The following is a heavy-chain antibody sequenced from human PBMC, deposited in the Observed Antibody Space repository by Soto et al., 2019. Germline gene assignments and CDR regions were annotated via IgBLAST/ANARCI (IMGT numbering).Heavy chain of an antibody. CDR2: INPSGGST. CDR1: GYTFTSFY. J-gene: IGHJ4*02. D-gene: IGHD4-17*01. Sequence: QVQLLQSGAEVKKPGASVKVSCKASGYTFTSFYMHWVRQAPGHGLEWMGIINPSGGSTNYAQKFQGRVTMTRDTSTSTVYMELSSLRSEDTAVYYCTRDLQSDYDFWGQGTLVTVSS. V-gene: IGHV1-46*01. CDR3: TRDLQSDYDF.